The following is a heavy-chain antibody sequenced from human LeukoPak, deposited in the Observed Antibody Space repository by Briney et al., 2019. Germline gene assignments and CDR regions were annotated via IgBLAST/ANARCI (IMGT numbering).Heavy chain of an antibody. V-gene: IGHV3-21*01. D-gene: IGHD5-18*01. CDR2: IGSGSIYI. Sequence: GGSLRLSCAASGFTFSTYTMNWVRQAPGKGLEWVSSIGSGSIYIYYADSVKGRFTISRDNAKNSLYLQMSSPRAEDTAVYYCARSGYTYAYDCWGQGTLVTVSS. CDR3: ARSGYTYAYDC. CDR1: GFTFSTYT. J-gene: IGHJ4*02.